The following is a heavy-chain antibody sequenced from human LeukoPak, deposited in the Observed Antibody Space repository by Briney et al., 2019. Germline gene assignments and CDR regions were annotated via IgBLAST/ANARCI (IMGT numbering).Heavy chain of an antibody. CDR2: INPNSGGT. CDR1: GYSFTGYY. J-gene: IGHJ5*02. D-gene: IGHD2-2*02. CDR3: ARGDIVVLPAGIPHNWFDP. Sequence: GASVKVSCKASGYSFTGYYIHWVRQAPGQGLEWMGWINPNSGGTNYAQKFQGRVNMTRDTSISTAYMELSRLRSDDTAVYYCARGDIVVLPAGIPHNWFDPWGQGTLVTVSS. V-gene: IGHV1-2*02.